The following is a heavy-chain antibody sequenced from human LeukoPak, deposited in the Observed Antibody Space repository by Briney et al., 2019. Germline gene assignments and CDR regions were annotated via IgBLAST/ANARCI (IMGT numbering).Heavy chain of an antibody. CDR1: GFTFGDYG. Sequence: GGSLRLSCEGSGFTFGDYGMSWVRPAPGKGPEWVAGISWNSDSTGYPDSVKGRFTISRDNAKNSLYLQMNSLRVEDTALYYCARDRRGITGTEWFDPWGQGTLVTVSS. CDR2: ISWNSDST. CDR3: ARDRRGITGTEWFDP. J-gene: IGHJ5*02. V-gene: IGHV3-20*04. D-gene: IGHD1-20*01.